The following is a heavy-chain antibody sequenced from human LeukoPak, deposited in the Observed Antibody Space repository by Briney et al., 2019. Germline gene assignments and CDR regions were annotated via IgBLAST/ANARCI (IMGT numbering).Heavy chain of an antibody. D-gene: IGHD4-11*01. CDR3: ARDRYSNYRDYYYYMDV. V-gene: IGHV4-34*01. CDR1: GGSFSGYY. CDR2: INHSGST. J-gene: IGHJ6*03. Sequence: SETLSLTCAVYGGSFSGYYWSWIRQPPGKGLEWIGEINHSGSTNYNPSLKSRVTMSVDTSKNQFSLKLSSVTAADTAVYYCARDRYSNYRDYYYYMDVWGKGTTVTVSS.